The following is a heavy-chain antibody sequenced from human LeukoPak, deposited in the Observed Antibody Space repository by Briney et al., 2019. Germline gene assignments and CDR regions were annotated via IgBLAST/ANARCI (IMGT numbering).Heavy chain of an antibody. J-gene: IGHJ5*02. CDR2: VSTSGGLSSV. CDR3: AKFGSNSWTRYFDP. CDR1: GFIFSSFS. D-gene: IGHD6-13*01. Sequence: GGSLRLSCAASGFIFSSFSVNWVRQAPGKGLEWVSSVSTSGGLSSVYYADSVKGRFTISRDNAKNSLFLQMNSLGAEDTAVYYCAKFGSNSWTRYFDPWGQGTLVTVSS. V-gene: IGHV3-21*06.